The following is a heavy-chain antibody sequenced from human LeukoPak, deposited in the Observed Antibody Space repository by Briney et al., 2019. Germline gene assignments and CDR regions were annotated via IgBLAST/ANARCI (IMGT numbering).Heavy chain of an antibody. V-gene: IGHV4-59*01. D-gene: IGHD1-1*01. Sequence: SETLSLTCTVSGGSISSYYWSWIRQPPGKGLEWIGYIYYSGSTNHNPSLNSRVTISVDSSKNQFSLKLSSVTAADTAVYYCAREGRAGTTGWYYYYGMDVWGQGTTVTVSS. CDR3: AREGRAGTTGWYYYYGMDV. CDR2: IYYSGST. J-gene: IGHJ6*02. CDR1: GGSISSYY.